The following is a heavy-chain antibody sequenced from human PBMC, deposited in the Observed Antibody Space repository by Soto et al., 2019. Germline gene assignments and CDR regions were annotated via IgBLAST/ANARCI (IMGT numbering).Heavy chain of an antibody. V-gene: IGHV4-30-2*01. CDR1: GGSISSGGYS. CDR3: ARTIKNRVRGVINDAKYNWFDP. CDR2: IYHSGST. Sequence: SETLSLTCAVSGGSISSGGYSWSWIRQPPGKGLEWIGYIYHSGSTNYNPSLKSRVTISVDTSKNQFSLKLSSVTAADTAVYYCARTIKNRVRGVINDAKYNWFDPWGQGTLVTVSS. D-gene: IGHD3-10*01. J-gene: IGHJ5*02.